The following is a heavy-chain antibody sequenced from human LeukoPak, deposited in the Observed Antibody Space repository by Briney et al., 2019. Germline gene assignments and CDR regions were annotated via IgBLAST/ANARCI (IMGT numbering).Heavy chain of an antibody. CDR3: AKCPYYYDSSEGGNYFDY. J-gene: IGHJ4*02. D-gene: IGHD3-22*01. CDR2: FDPEDGET. Sequence: ASVKFSCKVSGYTLTELSMHWVRQAPGKGLEWMGGFDPEDGETIYAQKFQGRVTMTEDTSTDTAYMELSSLRSEDTAVYYCAKCPYYYDSSEGGNYFDYWGQGTLVTVSS. CDR1: GYTLTELS. V-gene: IGHV1-24*01.